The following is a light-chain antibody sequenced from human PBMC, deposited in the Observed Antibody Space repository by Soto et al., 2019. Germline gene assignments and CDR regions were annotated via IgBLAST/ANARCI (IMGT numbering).Light chain of an antibody. CDR3: SSYVDSNNLL. Sequence: SVLPQPPSASGTPGQRVTVSCSGSSSNIGSNYVYWYQHLPGTAPKLLIYSNRPSGVSDRFSGSKSGNTASLTVSGLQAEDEADYYCSSYVDSNNLLFGTGTKVTVL. J-gene: IGLJ1*01. CDR1: SSNIGSNY. CDR2: SN. V-gene: IGLV1-47*02.